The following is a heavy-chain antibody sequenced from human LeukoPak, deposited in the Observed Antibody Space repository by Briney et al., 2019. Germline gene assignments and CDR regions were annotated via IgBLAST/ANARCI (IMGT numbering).Heavy chain of an antibody. D-gene: IGHD2-21*01. V-gene: IGHV3-23*01. CDR2: ISGSGGST. Sequence: PGGSLRLSCAASGFTFSSYAMSWVRQAPGKGLEWVSAISGSGGSTYYADSVKGRFTISRDNSKNTLYMQTNSLRAEDTAAYYCAKGSRYCGGDCFDSRGQGTLVTVSS. J-gene: IGHJ4*02. CDR1: GFTFSSYA. CDR3: AKGSRYCGGDCFDS.